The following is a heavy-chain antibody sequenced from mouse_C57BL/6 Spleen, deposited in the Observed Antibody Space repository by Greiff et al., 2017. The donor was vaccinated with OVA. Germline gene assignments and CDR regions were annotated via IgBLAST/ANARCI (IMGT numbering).Heavy chain of an antibody. CDR2: INYDGSST. D-gene: IGHD2-4*01. V-gene: IGHV5-16*01. J-gene: IGHJ3*01. Sequence: EVHLVESEGGLVQPGSSMKLSCTASGFTFSDYYMAWVRQVPEKGLEWVANINYDGSSTYYLDSLKSRFIISRDNAKNILYLQMSSLKSEDTATYYCARGGYYDYDGAWFAYWGQGTLVTVSA. CDR3: ARGGYYDYDGAWFAY. CDR1: GFTFSDYY.